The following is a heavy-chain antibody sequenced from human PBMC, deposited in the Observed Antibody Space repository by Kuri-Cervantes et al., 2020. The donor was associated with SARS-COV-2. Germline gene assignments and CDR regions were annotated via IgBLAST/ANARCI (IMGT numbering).Heavy chain of an antibody. CDR2: ISWNSGSI. CDR1: GSTFDDYA. D-gene: IGHD6-13*01. CDR3: AKDIIAAAGMTIDY. V-gene: IGHV3-9*01. Sequence: GGSLRLSCAASGSTFDDYAMHWVRQAPGKGLEWVSGISWNSGSIGYADSVKGRFTISRDNAKNSLYLQMNSLRAEDTALYYCAKDIIAAAGMTIDYWGQGTLVTVSS. J-gene: IGHJ4*02.